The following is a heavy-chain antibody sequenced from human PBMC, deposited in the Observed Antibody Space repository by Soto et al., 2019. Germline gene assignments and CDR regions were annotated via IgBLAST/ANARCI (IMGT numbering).Heavy chain of an antibody. CDR2: ISSGSAYI. CDR1: TLSMYS. CDR3: TRDQGGRDRSWFDP. J-gene: IGHJ5*02. V-gene: IGHV3-21*01. D-gene: IGHD1-26*01. Sequence: EVQVVESGGGLVHPGGSLRLSCTFTLSMYSMNWVRQAPGKGLEWVASISSGSAYIKYAASVKGRFTISRDNAKNSVSLQMNSLRVDDTAVYLCTRDQGGRDRSWFDPWGLGTLVTVSS.